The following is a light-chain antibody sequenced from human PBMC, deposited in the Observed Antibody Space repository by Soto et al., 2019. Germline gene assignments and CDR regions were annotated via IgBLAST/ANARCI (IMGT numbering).Light chain of an antibody. J-gene: IGLJ1*01. CDR2: DVR. Sequence: QSALTQPASVSGSPGQSITISCTGTSSDVGRYNSVSWYQQYPGKAPKLMVYDVRNRPSGVSNRFSGSKSGNTASLTISGLQAEDEADYYCSSYTDISTYVFGTGTKLTVL. CDR3: SSYTDISTYV. CDR1: SSDVGRYNS. V-gene: IGLV2-14*01.